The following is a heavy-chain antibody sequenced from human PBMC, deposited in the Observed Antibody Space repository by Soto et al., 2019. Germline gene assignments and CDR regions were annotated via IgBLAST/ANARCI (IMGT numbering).Heavy chain of an antibody. Sequence: SETLSLTCTVSGGSISSSSYYWGWIRQPPGKGLEWIGSIYYSGSTYYNPSLKSRVTISVDTSKNQFSLKLSSVTAADTAVYYCARQEVLEWLLSRGGWFDPWGQGTLVTVSS. CDR3: ARQEVLEWLLSRGGWFDP. V-gene: IGHV4-39*01. J-gene: IGHJ5*02. D-gene: IGHD3-3*01. CDR2: IYYSGST. CDR1: GGSISSSSYY.